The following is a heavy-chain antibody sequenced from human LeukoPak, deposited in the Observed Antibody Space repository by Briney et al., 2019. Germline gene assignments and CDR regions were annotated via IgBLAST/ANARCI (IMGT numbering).Heavy chain of an antibody. D-gene: IGHD6-13*01. V-gene: IGHV3-21*01. CDR3: ARDRVVAAAAHFDY. J-gene: IGHJ4*02. CDR2: ISSSSSYI. Sequence: GGSLRLSCAASGFTFSSYSMNWVRQAPGKGLEWVSSISSSSSYIYYADSVKGRFTISRDNAKNSLYPQMNSLRAEDTAVYYCARDRVVAAAAHFDYWGQGTLVTVSS. CDR1: GFTFSSYS.